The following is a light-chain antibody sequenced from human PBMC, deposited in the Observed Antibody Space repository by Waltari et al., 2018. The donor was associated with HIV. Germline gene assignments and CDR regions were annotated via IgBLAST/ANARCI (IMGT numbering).Light chain of an antibody. Sequence: DIQMTQSPSSLSASVGDRVTITCRASQNVDRYVHWYQQKPGKAPKLLIYAASSLQSGVPSRFSGSGSGTEFTLTITSLQPEDFATYYCQQSYNTPPFTFGPGTEVDIK. V-gene: IGKV1-39*01. CDR3: QQSYNTPPFT. J-gene: IGKJ3*01. CDR2: AAS. CDR1: QNVDRY.